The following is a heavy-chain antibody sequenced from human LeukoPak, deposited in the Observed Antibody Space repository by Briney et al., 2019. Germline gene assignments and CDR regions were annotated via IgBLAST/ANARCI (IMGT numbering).Heavy chain of an antibody. D-gene: IGHD6-6*01. CDR1: GFTFSSYG. CDR2: IRYDGSNK. V-gene: IGHV3-30*02. Sequence: GGSLRLSCAASGFTFSSYGMHWVRQAPGKGLEWVAFIRYDGSNKHYADSVKGRFTISRDNSKNTLYLQMNSLRAEDTAVYYCARENIAARYLGYWGQGTLVTVSS. J-gene: IGHJ4*02. CDR3: ARENIAARYLGY.